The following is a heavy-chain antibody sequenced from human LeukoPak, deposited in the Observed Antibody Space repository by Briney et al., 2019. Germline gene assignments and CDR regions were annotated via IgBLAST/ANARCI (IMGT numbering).Heavy chain of an antibody. CDR2: IYYSGST. CDR3: ASSIITMVRGVIIPNWFDP. V-gene: IGHV4-39*01. CDR1: GGSISSSSYY. J-gene: IGHJ5*02. D-gene: IGHD3-10*01. Sequence: SETLSLTCTVSGGSISSSSYYWGWIRQPPGKGLEWIGSIYYSGSTYYNPSLKSRVTISVDTSKNQFSLKLSSVTAADTAVYYCASSIITMVRGVIIPNWFDPWGQGTLVTVSS.